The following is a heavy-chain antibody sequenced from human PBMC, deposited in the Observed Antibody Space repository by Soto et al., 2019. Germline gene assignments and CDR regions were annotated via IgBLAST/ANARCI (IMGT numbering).Heavy chain of an antibody. D-gene: IGHD3-10*01. CDR2: IIGDGLYT. CDR3: ARGILGSGTAHDH. Sequence: EVQLVESGGGLVQPGGSLILSCAASGFTFSNYWMVWVRQAPRKGLVWVSRIIGDGLYTNYADSVKGRFTISRDNAKNTVYLQMNSLRVEDTAVYYCARGILGSGTAHDHWGQGTLVTVSS. J-gene: IGHJ4*02. CDR1: GFTFSNYW. V-gene: IGHV3-74*01.